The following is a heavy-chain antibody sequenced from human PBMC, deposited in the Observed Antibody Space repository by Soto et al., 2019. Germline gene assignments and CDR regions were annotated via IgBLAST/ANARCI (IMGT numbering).Heavy chain of an antibody. CDR3: AHSXSPMYYYGSGSFNWFDP. Sequence: SGPALVHPTQTFTLTCTFSGFSLSTSGVGVGWIRQPPGKALEWLALIYWNDDKRYSPSLKSRLTITKDTSKNQVVLTMTNMDPVDTATYYCAHSXSPMYYYGSGSFNWFDPWGQGTLVTVSS. V-gene: IGHV2-5*01. J-gene: IGHJ5*02. CDR2: IYWNDDK. D-gene: IGHD3-10*01. CDR1: GFSLSTSGVG.